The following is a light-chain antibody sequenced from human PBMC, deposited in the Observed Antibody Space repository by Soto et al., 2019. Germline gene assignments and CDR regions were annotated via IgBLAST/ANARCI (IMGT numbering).Light chain of an antibody. J-gene: IGKJ1*01. CDR3: QQYGNSIPIT. CDR2: GAF. V-gene: IGKV3-20*01. Sequence: EVVLTQSPCTLSLSPGERATLSCRASQSVSTSFLAWYQQKPGQAPRLLIYGAFSRATGIPDRFSGSGSGTDFTLTISRLEPEDFAVYYCQQYGNSIPITFGQGTKVDIK. CDR1: QSVSTSF.